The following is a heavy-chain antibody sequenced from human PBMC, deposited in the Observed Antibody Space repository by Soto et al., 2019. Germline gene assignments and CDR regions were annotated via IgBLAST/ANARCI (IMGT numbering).Heavy chain of an antibody. Sequence: GSLRLSCAASGFTFRSYSMNWVRQAPGKGLEWVSYISSSNRNINYADSVKGRFIISRDNAKNSLYLQMHSLRDEDTAVYYCAREGWPLLQTGMDVWGQGTTVTVSS. CDR1: GFTFRSYS. D-gene: IGHD2-15*01. CDR3: AREGWPLLQTGMDV. CDR2: ISSSNRNI. J-gene: IGHJ6*02. V-gene: IGHV3-48*02.